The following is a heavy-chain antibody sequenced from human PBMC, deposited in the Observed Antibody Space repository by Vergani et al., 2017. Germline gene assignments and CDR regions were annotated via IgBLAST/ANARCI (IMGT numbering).Heavy chain of an antibody. D-gene: IGHD1-7*01. CDR2: IYYSGST. V-gene: IGHV4-39*07. CDR1: GGSITSSYY. CDR3: ARFELYYFDY. J-gene: IGHJ4*02. Sequence: QVQLQESGPGLVKPSGTLSLTCAVSGGSITSSYYWGWIRQPPGKGLEWIGSIYYSGSTYYNPSLKSRVTISVDTSKNQFSLKLSSVTAADTAVYYCARFELYYFDYWGQGTLVTVSS.